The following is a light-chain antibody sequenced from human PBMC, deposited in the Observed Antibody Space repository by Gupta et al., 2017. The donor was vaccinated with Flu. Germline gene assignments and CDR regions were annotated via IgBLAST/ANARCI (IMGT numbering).Light chain of an antibody. Sequence: VGDRVTITCRASQGISSWLVWYQQKPGKAPQLLIYAASSLQSGVPSRFSGSGSGTDFTLTISSLQPEDFATYYCQQASSFPLTFGGGTKVEIK. J-gene: IGKJ4*01. CDR2: AAS. CDR3: QQASSFPLT. CDR1: QGISSW. V-gene: IGKV1-12*01.